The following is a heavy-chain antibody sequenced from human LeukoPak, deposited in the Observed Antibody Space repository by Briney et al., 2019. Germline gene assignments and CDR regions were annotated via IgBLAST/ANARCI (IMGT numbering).Heavy chain of an antibody. Sequence: GTSVKVSCKASGFTFTSCAVQWVRQARGQRLEWIGWIVVGSGNTNYAQKFQERVTITRDMSTSTAYMELSSLRSEDTAVYYCAAGAYVLRYFDWLPSSPFDPWGQGTLVTVSS. CDR2: IVVGSGNT. V-gene: IGHV1-58*01. J-gene: IGHJ5*02. D-gene: IGHD3-9*01. CDR1: GFTFTSCA. CDR3: AAGAYVLRYFDWLPSSPFDP.